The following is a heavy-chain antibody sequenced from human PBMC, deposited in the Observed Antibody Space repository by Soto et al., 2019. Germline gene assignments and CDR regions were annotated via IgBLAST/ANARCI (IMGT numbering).Heavy chain of an antibody. CDR2: INHSGST. CDR1: GGSFSGYY. CDR3: ASTAVAGTIYYYHYMDV. V-gene: IGHV4-34*01. D-gene: IGHD6-19*01. J-gene: IGHJ6*03. Sequence: SETLSLTCAVYGGSFSGYYLSWIRQPPGKGLEWIGEINHSGSTNYNPSLKSRVTISVDTSKNQFSLKLSSVTAADSAVYYCASTAVAGTIYYYHYMDVWDKGTTVTVSS.